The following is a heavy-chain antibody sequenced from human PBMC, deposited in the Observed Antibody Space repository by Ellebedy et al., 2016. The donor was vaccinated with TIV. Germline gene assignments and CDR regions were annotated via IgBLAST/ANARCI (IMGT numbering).Heavy chain of an antibody. J-gene: IGHJ4*02. CDR1: GFTFSSHA. CDR3: AKDRHNSYGGSDY. Sequence: GGSLRLSXAASGFTFSSHAMSWVRQAPGKGLEWVSGISGSDGSTYYADSVKGRFTISRDNSKNTLYLQMNRLRAEDTAVYYCAKDRHNSYGGSDYWGQGTLVTLSS. CDR2: ISGSDGST. V-gene: IGHV3-23*01. D-gene: IGHD1-26*01.